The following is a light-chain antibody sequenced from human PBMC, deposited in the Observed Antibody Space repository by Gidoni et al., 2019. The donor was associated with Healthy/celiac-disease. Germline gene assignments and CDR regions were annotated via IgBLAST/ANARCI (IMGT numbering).Light chain of an antibody. Sequence: DIQMNQSPSSLSASVGDRVTITCRASQSISSSLNWYQQKPGKAPKLLIYAASRLQSGVPSRFSGSGSGTDFTLTISSLQPEDFATYYCQQSYSTPSWTFGQXTKVEIK. CDR2: AAS. CDR3: QQSYSTPSWT. J-gene: IGKJ1*01. V-gene: IGKV1-39*01. CDR1: QSISSS.